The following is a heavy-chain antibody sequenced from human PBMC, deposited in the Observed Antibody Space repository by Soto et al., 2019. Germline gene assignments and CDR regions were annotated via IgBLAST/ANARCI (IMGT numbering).Heavy chain of an antibody. Sequence: ASVKVSCKASGYNFANYYMHWVRQAPGQGFEWMGMINSRAATSNYAQKFQGRVTITADESTNTAYMELSSLRSEDTAVYYCAREGLVLVPTTVNSDYYYYAMDVWGQGTTVTVSS. D-gene: IGHD2-2*01. CDR2: INSRAATS. CDR1: GYNFANYY. V-gene: IGHV1-46*01. CDR3: AREGLVLVPTTVNSDYYYYAMDV. J-gene: IGHJ6*02.